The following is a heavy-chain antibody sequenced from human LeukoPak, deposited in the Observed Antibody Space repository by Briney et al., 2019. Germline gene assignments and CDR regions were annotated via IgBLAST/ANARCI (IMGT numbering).Heavy chain of an antibody. V-gene: IGHV3-30-3*01. CDR2: ISYDGSNK. D-gene: IGHD5-12*01. Sequence: GRSLRLSCATSGSTFSTYSMYWVRQAPGKGLEWVTVISYDGSNKYYADSVKGRFTISRDNSKNTLYLQMNSLRAEDTAVYYCAKVYRPSGYDPLTFDYWGQGTLVTVSS. J-gene: IGHJ4*02. CDR3: AKVYRPSGYDPLTFDY. CDR1: GSTFSTYS.